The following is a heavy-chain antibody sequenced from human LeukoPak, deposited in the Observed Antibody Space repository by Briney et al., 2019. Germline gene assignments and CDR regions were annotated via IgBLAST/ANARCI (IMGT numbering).Heavy chain of an antibody. V-gene: IGHV4-39*01. J-gene: IGHJ3*02. D-gene: IGHD4/OR15-4a*01. CDR2: IYYSGST. Sequence: SETLSLTCTVSGGSTSSSSYYWGWIRQPPGEGLEWIGSIYYSGSTYYNPSLKSRVTISVDTSKNQFSLKLSSVTAADTAVYFCASPDLTRDAFDIWGQGTMVTVSS. CDR3: ASPDLTRDAFDI. CDR1: GGSTSSSSYY.